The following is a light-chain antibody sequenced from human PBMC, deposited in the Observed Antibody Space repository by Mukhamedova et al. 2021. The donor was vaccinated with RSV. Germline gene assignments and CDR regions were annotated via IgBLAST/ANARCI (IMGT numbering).Light chain of an antibody. V-gene: IGKV1-33*01. Sequence: QKPGKAPNLLIYDASNLKAGVPSRFSGSGSGTYFTFSINSLQPEDFGTYYCQQYDNVPTFTFGPGTKVDIK. CDR2: DAS. CDR3: QQYDNVPTFT. J-gene: IGKJ3*01.